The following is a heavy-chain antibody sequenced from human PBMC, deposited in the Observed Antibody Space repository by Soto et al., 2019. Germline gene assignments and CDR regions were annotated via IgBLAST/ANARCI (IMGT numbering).Heavy chain of an antibody. J-gene: IGHJ4*02. CDR1: GFTFSSYA. V-gene: IGHV3-30-3*01. Sequence: QVQLVESGGGVVQPGRSLRLSCAASGFTFSSYAMHWVRQAPGKGLEWVAVISYDGSNKYYADSVKGRFTISRDNSKNTLYQQMNSLRAEDTAVYYCARDGRHYGSGSYYWFYFDYWGQGTLVTVSS. CDR3: ARDGRHYGSGSYYWFYFDY. CDR2: ISYDGSNK. D-gene: IGHD3-10*01.